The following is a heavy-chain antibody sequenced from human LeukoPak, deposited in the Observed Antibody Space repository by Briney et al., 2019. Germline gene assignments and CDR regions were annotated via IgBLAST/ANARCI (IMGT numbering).Heavy chain of an antibody. CDR3: ARELLGYCSSTSCYGFDY. Sequence: ASVKVSCKASGGTFSSYAISWVRQAPGQGLEWMGRIIPILGVANYAQKFQGRVTITADKSTSTAYMELSSLRSEDTAVYYCARELLGYCSSTSCYGFDYWGQGTLVTVSS. D-gene: IGHD2-2*01. J-gene: IGHJ4*02. CDR2: IIPILGVA. V-gene: IGHV1-69*04. CDR1: GGTFSSYA.